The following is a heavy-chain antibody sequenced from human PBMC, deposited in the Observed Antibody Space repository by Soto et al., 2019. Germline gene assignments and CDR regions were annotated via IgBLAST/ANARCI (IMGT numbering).Heavy chain of an antibody. CDR1: GGSFSGYY. Sequence: PSETLSLTCAVYGGSFSGYYWSWIRQPPGKGLEWIGEINHSGSTNYNPSLKSRVTISVDTSKNQFSLKLSSVTAADTAVYYCGRMWQLVPRYNWFDPWGQGTLVTVSS. V-gene: IGHV4-34*01. CDR3: GRMWQLVPRYNWFDP. D-gene: IGHD6-6*01. J-gene: IGHJ5*02. CDR2: INHSGST.